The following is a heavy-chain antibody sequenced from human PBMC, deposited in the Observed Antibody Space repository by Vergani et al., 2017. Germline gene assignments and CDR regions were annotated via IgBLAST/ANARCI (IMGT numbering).Heavy chain of an antibody. CDR2: IDPSDSYT. CDR1: GYSFTSYW. J-gene: IGHJ2*01. D-gene: IGHD3-22*01. CDR3: ARQDLYYDSRRGGWYFDL. V-gene: IGHV5-10-1*03. Sequence: EVQLVQSGAEVKKPGESLRISCKGSGYSFTSYWISWVRQMPGKGLEWMGRIDPSDSYTNYRPSFQGHVTISADKSISTAYLQWSSLKASDTAMYYCARQDLYYDSRRGGWYFDLWGRGTLVTVSS.